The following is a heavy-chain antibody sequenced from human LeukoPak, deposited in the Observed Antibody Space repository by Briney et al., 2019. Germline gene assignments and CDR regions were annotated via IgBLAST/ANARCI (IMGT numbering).Heavy chain of an antibody. V-gene: IGHV1-2*02. CDR1: GYTLTGYS. CDR2: NNPILGGT. J-gene: IGHJ6*02. D-gene: IGHD3-9*01. CDR3: ASSLRYFDWLLDPYYYGMDV. Sequence: ASVKFSCKASGYTLTGYSIHWVRQATGQGLEWMGWNNPILGGTNYAQKFQGRVTMTRDTSISTAYMELSRLRSDDTAVYYCASSLRYFDWLLDPYYYGMDVWGQGTTVTVSS.